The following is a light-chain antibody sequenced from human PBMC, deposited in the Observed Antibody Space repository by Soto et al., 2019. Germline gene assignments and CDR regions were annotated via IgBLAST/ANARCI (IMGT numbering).Light chain of an antibody. CDR1: RGIYTH. Sequence: DIQMTQSPSSLSASVGDRVTITCRASRGIYTHLAWYQQKPGNAPKLLIYAASTLQSGVPSRFSARGSGTDFILIISALQSEDVGTYFCQTYDKAPWTFGPGTRV. CDR3: QTYDKAPWT. CDR2: AAS. J-gene: IGKJ1*01. V-gene: IGKV1-27*01.